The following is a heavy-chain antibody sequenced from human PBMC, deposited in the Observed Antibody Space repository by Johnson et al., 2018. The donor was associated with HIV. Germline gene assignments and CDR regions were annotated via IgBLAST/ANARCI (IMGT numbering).Heavy chain of an antibody. V-gene: IGHV3-48*01. D-gene: IGHD4-11*01. CDR1: GFTFSSYA. Sequence: VQLVESGGGVVQPGRSLRLSCAASGFTFSSYAMHWVRQAPGKGLEWVSYISSSGNTIYYADSVTGRFIISRDTSKKSVFLQMNSLRPEDTAVYYCAKETRDSRSAFDIWGQGTMVTVSS. J-gene: IGHJ3*02. CDR3: AKETRDSRSAFDI. CDR2: ISSSGNTI.